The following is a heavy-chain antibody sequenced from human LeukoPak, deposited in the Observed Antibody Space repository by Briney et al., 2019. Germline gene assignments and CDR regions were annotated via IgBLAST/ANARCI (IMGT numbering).Heavy chain of an antibody. CDR3: AKDRSCSSTSCYAYYYYYYGMDV. CDR2: ISGSGGST. J-gene: IGHJ6*02. D-gene: IGHD2-2*01. CDR1: GFTFSSYA. V-gene: IGHV3-23*01. Sequence: GGSLRPSCAASGFTFSSYAMSWVRQAPGKGLEWVSAISGSGGSTYYADSVKGRFTISRDNSKNTLYLQMNGLRAEDTAVYYCAKDRSCSSTSCYAYYYYYYGMDVWGQGTTVTVSS.